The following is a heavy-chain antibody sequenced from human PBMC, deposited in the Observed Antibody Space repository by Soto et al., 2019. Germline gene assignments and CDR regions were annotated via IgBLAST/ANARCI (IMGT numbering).Heavy chain of an antibody. J-gene: IGHJ4*02. Sequence: QITLKEFGPTLGKPTQPLTLTCTFSGFSLSTSGGVVGGIRQPQGKALEWLPLIYWDDDKRYSPALKSRLTITKDTSKNQVVLTMTNMDPVDTATYYCAHRPSYCSGGSCYSGFDYWGQGTLVTVSS. CDR3: AHRPSYCSGGSCYSGFDY. V-gene: IGHV2-5*02. CDR1: GFSLSTSGGV. CDR2: IYWDDDK. D-gene: IGHD2-15*01.